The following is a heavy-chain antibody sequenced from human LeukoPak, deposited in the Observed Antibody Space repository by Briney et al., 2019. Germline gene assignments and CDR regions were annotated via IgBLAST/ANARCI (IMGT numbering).Heavy chain of an antibody. CDR3: ARNLSAATLLDF. CDR1: GYTFTSYG. J-gene: IGHJ4*02. V-gene: IGHV1-18*01. D-gene: IGHD2-15*01. CDR2: ISYYNGNK. Sequence: ASVKVSCKASGYTFTSYGINWVRQAPGQGLEWMGGISYYNGNKNYAQTLKGRVTITTDKSTSTAYMELRSLRSDDTAVYYCARNLSAATLLDFWGKGPLVTVSS.